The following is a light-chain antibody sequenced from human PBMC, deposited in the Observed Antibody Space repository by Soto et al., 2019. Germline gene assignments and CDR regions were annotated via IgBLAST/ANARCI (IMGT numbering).Light chain of an antibody. CDR1: SSDVGSYNL. CDR2: EAF. CDR3: CSYAGSTTLYV. J-gene: IGLJ1*01. V-gene: IGLV2-23*01. Sequence: QSVLTQPASVSGSPGQSITISCTGTSSDVGSYNLVSWYQQHPGTAPKLMIYEAFKRPSGVSNRFSDSKSGDTASLTISGLQAEDEADYYCCSYAGSTTLYVFGTGTQLTVL.